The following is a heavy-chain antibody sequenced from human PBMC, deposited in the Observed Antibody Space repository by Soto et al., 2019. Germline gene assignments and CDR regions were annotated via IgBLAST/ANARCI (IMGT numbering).Heavy chain of an antibody. Sequence: GASVKVSCKASGYTFTSYYMHWVRQAPGQGLEWMGIINPSGGSTSYAQKFQGRVTMTRDTSTSTVYMELSSLRSEDTAVYYCARGGSSPVFCYYCGLDVWGQGTTVTVSS. CDR1: GYTFTSYY. D-gene: IGHD6-13*01. CDR2: INPSGGST. J-gene: IGHJ6*02. CDR3: ARGGSSPVFCYYCGLDV. V-gene: IGHV1-46*01.